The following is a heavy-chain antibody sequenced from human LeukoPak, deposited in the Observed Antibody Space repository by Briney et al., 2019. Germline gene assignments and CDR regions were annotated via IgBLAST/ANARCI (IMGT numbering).Heavy chain of an antibody. CDR2: ISPNGDST. V-gene: IGHV3-64*01. J-gene: IGHJ4*02. D-gene: IGHD3-10*01. Sequence: PGGSLRLSCAASGFSFSNYYMHWVRQAPGRGLEYVSSISPNGDSTYYPNSVKGRFTFSRDNSKNTLYLQMGSLRAEDMAVYYCARSPQYFGSGIYYFDYWGQGTLVTVSS. CDR3: ARSPQYFGSGIYYFDY. CDR1: GFSFSNYY.